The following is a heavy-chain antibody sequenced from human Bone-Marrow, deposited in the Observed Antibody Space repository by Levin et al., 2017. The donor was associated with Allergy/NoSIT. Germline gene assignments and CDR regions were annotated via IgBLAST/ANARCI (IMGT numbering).Heavy chain of an antibody. Sequence: SETLSLTCAVYGGSFSGYYWSWIRQPPGKGLEWIGEINHSGSTNYNPSLKSRVTISVDTSKNQFSLKLSSVTAADTAVYYCARASALITMVRGVIRSRAFDIWGQGTMVTVSS. J-gene: IGHJ3*02. CDR1: GGSFSGYY. CDR3: ARASALITMVRGVIRSRAFDI. D-gene: IGHD3-10*01. V-gene: IGHV4-34*01. CDR2: INHSGST.